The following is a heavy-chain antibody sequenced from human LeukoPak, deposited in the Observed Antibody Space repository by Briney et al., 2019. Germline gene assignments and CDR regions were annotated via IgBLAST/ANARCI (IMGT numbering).Heavy chain of an antibody. CDR2: ISWNSGSM. CDR1: GFIFDDYA. Sequence: GGSLRLSCAASGFIFDDYAMHWVRQAPGKGLEWVSGISWNSGSMGYADSVKGRFTISRDNAKNSLYLQMNSLRAEDMALYYCVKGSGSSSWYYFDYWGQGTLVTVSP. D-gene: IGHD6-13*01. J-gene: IGHJ4*02. V-gene: IGHV3-9*03. CDR3: VKGSGSSSWYYFDY.